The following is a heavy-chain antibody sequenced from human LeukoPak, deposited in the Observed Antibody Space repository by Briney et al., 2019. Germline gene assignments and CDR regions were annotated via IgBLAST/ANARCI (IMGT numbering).Heavy chain of an antibody. CDR1: GFTVSSNY. V-gene: IGHV3-53*01. CDR2: IYSGGNT. Sequence: GGSLRLSCAASGFTVSSNYMSWVRQAPGKGLGWVSVIYSGGNTYYADSVKGRFTISRDNSKNTLYLQMNSLRAEDTAVYYCARDSSDYGGKGVDYWGQGTLVTVSS. D-gene: IGHD4-23*01. CDR3: ARDSSDYGGKGVDY. J-gene: IGHJ4*02.